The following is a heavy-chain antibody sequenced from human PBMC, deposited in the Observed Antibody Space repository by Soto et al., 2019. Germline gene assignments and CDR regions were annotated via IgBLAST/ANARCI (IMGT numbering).Heavy chain of an antibody. CDR1: GGTFSSCA. D-gene: IGHD5-12*01. CDR3: ARNTVARGFDY. CDR2: IIPIFGTA. Sequence: SVKVSCKASGGTFSSCAISWVRQAPGQGLEWMGGIIPIFGTANYAQKFQGRVTITADKSTSTAYMELSSLRSEDTAVYYCARNTVARGFDYWGQGTLVTVSS. J-gene: IGHJ4*02. V-gene: IGHV1-69*06.